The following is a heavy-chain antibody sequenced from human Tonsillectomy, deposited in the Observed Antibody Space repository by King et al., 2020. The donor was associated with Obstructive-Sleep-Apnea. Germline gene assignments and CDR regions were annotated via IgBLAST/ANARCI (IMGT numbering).Heavy chain of an antibody. Sequence: QITLKESGPALVKPTETLTLTCTFSGFSLTTSGMCVSWIRQPPGKALEWLARIDWDDDEYYSPSLRTRLTIAKDTTKNQVVLATTNMDPVDTATYYCARAIYDSSGYYFDYWGQGSLVTVSS. V-gene: IGHV2-70*15. CDR1: GFSLTTSGMC. CDR2: IDWDDDE. D-gene: IGHD3-22*01. CDR3: ARAIYDSSGYYFDY. J-gene: IGHJ4*02.